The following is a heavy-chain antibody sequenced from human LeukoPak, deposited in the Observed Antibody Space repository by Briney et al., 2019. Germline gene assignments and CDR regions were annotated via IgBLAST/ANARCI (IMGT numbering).Heavy chain of an antibody. CDR2: TYYRSRWYN. V-gene: IGHV6-1*01. CDR3: AREVWTGDTAMVRRAYYYYGMDV. D-gene: IGHD5-18*01. Sequence: PSQTLSLTCAISGDSVSSNSAAWNWIRQSPSRGLEWLGRTYYRSRWYNDYAVPVRSRITINPDTSKNQFSLQLNSVTPEDTAVYYCAREVWTGDTAMVRRAYYYYGMDVWGQGTTVTVSS. CDR1: GDSVSSNSAA. J-gene: IGHJ6*02.